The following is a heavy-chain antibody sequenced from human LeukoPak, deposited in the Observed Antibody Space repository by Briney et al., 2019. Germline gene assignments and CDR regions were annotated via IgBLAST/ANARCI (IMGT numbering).Heavy chain of an antibody. D-gene: IGHD6-13*01. CDR1: GGSISSSNYY. CDR3: ARGIPYSSSWYVKAHNWFDP. Sequence: SETLSLTCTVSGGSISSSNYYWGWIRQPPGKGLEWIGSIYYSGSTYYNPSLKSRVTISVDTSKNQFSLKLSSVTAADTAVYYCARGIPYSSSWYVKAHNWFDPWGQGTLVTVSS. J-gene: IGHJ5*02. V-gene: IGHV4-39*07. CDR2: IYYSGST.